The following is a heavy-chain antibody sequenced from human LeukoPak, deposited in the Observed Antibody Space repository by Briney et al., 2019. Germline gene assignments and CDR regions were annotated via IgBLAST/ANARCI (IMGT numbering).Heavy chain of an antibody. V-gene: IGHV3-48*01. CDR3: ARFNLGWLDP. D-gene: IGHD1-20*01. CDR2: ISSGVTTE. J-gene: IGHJ5*02. Sequence: GGSLRLSCAASGFPFKSYAMSWVRQALGKGLEWISYISSGVTTEYSADSVKGRFTISRDDARDSLYLQMESLRAEDTAVYYCARFNLGWLDPWGQGALVTVSS. CDR1: GFPFKSYA.